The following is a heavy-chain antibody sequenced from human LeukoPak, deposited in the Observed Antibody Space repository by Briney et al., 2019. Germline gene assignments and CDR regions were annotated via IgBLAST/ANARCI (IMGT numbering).Heavy chain of an antibody. CDR1: GFTFSNYA. V-gene: IGHV3-23*01. J-gene: IGHJ5*01. CDR2: VTGSGGDT. D-gene: IGHD2-15*01. CDR3: SRGTLEHCSGASCYPLDS. Sequence: GGSLRLSCAASGFTFSNYAMSWVRQTPGKGLECVSVVTGSGGDTYYTGSVNGRFTISRDNSKNTLYLQMNSLRAEDTAVYYCSRGTLEHCSGASCYPLDSWGQGTLVTVSS.